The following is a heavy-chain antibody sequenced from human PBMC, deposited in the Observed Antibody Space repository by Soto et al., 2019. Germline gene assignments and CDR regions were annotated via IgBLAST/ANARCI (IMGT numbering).Heavy chain of an antibody. J-gene: IGHJ4*02. V-gene: IGHV1-58*01. Sequence: SVKVSCKASGFTFTSSAVQWVRQARGQRLEWIGWIVVGSGNTNYAQEFQERVTITRDMSTSTAYMELSSLRSEDTAVYYCAAEPYDSSGYYRPASWGYFDYWGQGTLVTVSS. CDR3: AAEPYDSSGYYRPASWGYFDY. CDR2: IVVGSGNT. CDR1: GFTFTSSA. D-gene: IGHD3-22*01.